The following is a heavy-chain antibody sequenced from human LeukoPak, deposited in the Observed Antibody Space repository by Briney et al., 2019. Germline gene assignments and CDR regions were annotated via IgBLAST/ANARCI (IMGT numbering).Heavy chain of an antibody. Sequence: ASVKVSCKASEYTLTRYYMHWVRQAPGQGVEWMGWINPNSGGTNYAQKFQGRVTMTRDTSISTAYMELSRLKSDDTAVYYCARVRPYSSGWNFDYWGQGTLLTVSS. CDR1: EYTLTRYY. CDR2: INPNSGGT. V-gene: IGHV1-2*02. D-gene: IGHD6-19*01. CDR3: ARVRPYSSGWNFDY. J-gene: IGHJ4*02.